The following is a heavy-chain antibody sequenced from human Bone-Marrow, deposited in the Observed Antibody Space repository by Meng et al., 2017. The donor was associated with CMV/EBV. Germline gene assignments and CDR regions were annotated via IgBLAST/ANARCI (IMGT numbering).Heavy chain of an antibody. CDR3: ARELYDSSGIRYDY. D-gene: IGHD3-22*01. CDR1: GFIFSSSG. J-gene: IGHJ4*02. V-gene: IGHV3-30*02. CDR2: MWSDGIKT. Sequence: GESLKISCAASGFIFSSSGIHWVRQAPGKGLEWVALMWSDGIKTNYVDSVKGRFIISRDNSNNMLYLQMNSLRTEDTAVYYCARELYDSSGIRYDYWGQGTLVTVSS.